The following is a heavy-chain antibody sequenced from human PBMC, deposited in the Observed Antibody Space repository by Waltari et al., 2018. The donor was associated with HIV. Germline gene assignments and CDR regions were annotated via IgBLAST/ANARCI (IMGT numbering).Heavy chain of an antibody. J-gene: IGHJ4*02. V-gene: IGHV3-15*01. CDR3: TSEEDYGSGSHFDY. CDR2: IKTKGYGGAT. D-gene: IGHD3-10*01. Sequence: EVQLVESGGDLLKPGGCLRLSCAASGFTLNSVWMSWVRQAPGKGLEWVGRIKTKGYGGATDYAAAVKGRFTISRDDSKNTVYLQMNSLKIEDTAVYYCTSEEDYGSGSHFDYWGQGTLVTVSS. CDR1: GFTLNSVW.